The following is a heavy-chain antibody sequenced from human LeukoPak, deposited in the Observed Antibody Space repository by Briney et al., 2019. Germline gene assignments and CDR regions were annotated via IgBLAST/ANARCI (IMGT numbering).Heavy chain of an antibody. V-gene: IGHV1-24*01. CDR1: GYTLSKLS. J-gene: IGHJ4*02. CDR3: ARGKNYYDSSGYPGY. CDR2: FDPEDGET. D-gene: IGHD3-22*01. Sequence: ASVKVSCKVSGYTLSKLSIHWVRQAPGKGLEWMGSFDPEDGETIYAQKFQGRVTMTEDTSPDAAYTELSSLRSEDTAVYYCARGKNYYDSSGYPGYWGQGTLVTVSS.